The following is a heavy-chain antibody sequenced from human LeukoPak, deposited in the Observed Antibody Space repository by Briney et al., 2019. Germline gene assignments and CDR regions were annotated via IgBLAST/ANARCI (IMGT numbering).Heavy chain of an antibody. V-gene: IGHV3-9*01. J-gene: IGHJ6*02. Sequence: PGRSLRLSCAASGFTFDDYAMHWARQAPGKGLEWVSGISWNSGSIGYADSVKGRFTISRDNAKNSLYLQMNSLRAEDTALYYCAKGRTTMTAYYYYGMDVWGQGITVTVSS. CDR1: GFTFDDYA. D-gene: IGHD4-17*01. CDR2: ISWNSGSI. CDR3: AKGRTTMTAYYYYGMDV.